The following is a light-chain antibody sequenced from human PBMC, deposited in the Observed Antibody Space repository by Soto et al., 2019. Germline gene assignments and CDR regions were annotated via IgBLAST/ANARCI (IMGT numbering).Light chain of an antibody. Sequence: SYELTQPPSVSVSPGQTASLTCSGDRLGSKYASWYQQKAGQSPVLVIYQDNKRPSGIPERISGSNSGNTATLTISGTQALDEAAYYCQAWDSSSVIFGGGTKLTVL. CDR3: QAWDSSSVI. CDR2: QDN. V-gene: IGLV3-1*01. CDR1: RLGSKY. J-gene: IGLJ2*01.